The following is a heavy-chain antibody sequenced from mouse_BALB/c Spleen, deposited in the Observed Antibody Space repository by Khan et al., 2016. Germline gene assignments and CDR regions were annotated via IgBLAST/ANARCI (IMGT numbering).Heavy chain of an antibody. V-gene: IGHV4-2*02. J-gene: IGHJ4*01. Sequence: EVKLLESGGGLVQPGGSLNLPCAASGFDFSRYWMSWARQAPGKGQEWIGEINPGSSTINYTPSLKDKFIISRDTAKNTLYLQMSKVRSEDTALYYCARLLWLRAMAYWGQGTSVTVSS. CDR2: INPGSSTI. CDR1: GFDFSRYW. D-gene: IGHD2-2*01. CDR3: ARLLWLRAMAY.